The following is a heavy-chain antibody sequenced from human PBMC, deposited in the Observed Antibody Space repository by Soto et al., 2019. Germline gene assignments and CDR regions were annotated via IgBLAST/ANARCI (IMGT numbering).Heavy chain of an antibody. V-gene: IGHV4-31*03. CDR1: GGSISSGGYY. J-gene: IGHJ5*02. D-gene: IGHD3-10*01. CDR2: IYYSVST. Sequence: QVQLQESGPGLVKPSQTLSLTCTVSGGSISSGGYYWSWIRQHPGKGLEWIGYIYYSVSTYYNPSLKSRVTISVDTSKNQCSVKLSSVTAADTAVYDCARVFTMVRPNWFDPWGQGTLVTVSS. CDR3: ARVFTMVRPNWFDP.